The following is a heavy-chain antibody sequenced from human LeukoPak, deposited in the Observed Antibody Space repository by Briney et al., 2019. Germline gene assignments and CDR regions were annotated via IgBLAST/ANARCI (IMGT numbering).Heavy chain of an antibody. Sequence: GASVKVSCKASGYIFTDYAIHWLRQAPGQRPEWMGWMNAGNGNTKYSQKFQGRITLIRGTSAATAYMELSSLRHDDLAVYYCARGRGISGSNRDFYYYYYMDVWGKGTTVTVSS. D-gene: IGHD2-15*01. CDR2: MNAGNGNT. CDR3: ARGRGISGSNRDFYYYYYMDV. V-gene: IGHV1-3*01. CDR1: GYIFTDYA. J-gene: IGHJ6*03.